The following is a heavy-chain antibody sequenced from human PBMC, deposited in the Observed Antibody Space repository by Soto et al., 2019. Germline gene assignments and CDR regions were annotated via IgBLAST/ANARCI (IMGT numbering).Heavy chain of an antibody. CDR2: ISSAVNT. D-gene: IGHD6-6*01. V-gene: IGHV3-23*01. J-gene: IGHJ4*02. CDR1: GFTFSNYA. CDR3: AKQVRDGTSSPYYFDY. Sequence: CLRLSCAGSGFTFSNYAMSWVRQAPRKGLEWVSAISSAVNTYYADSVKGRFTISRDNSKNTLSLQMNSLRAEDTAVYYCAKQVRDGTSSPYYFDYWGQGTLVTVSS.